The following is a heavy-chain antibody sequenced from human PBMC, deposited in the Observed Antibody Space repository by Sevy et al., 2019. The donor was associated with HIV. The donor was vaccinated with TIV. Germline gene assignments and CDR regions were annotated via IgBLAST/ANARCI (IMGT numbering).Heavy chain of an antibody. Sequence: GGSLRLSCAASGFTFSSYSMNWVRQAPGKGLEWVSYISSSSSTIYYANSVKGRFTISRDNAKNSLYLQMNSLRAEDTAVYYCAREDYYDSRGYLRIGGFDPWGQGTLVTVSS. D-gene: IGHD3-22*01. CDR2: ISSSSSTI. CDR3: AREDYYDSRGYLRIGGFDP. V-gene: IGHV3-48*01. CDR1: GFTFSSYS. J-gene: IGHJ5*02.